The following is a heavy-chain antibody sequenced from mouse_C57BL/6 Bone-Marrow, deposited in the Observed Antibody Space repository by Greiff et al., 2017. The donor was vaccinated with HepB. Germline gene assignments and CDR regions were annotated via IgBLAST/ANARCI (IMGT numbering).Heavy chain of an antibody. CDR3: AALLSYYYAMDY. J-gene: IGHJ4*01. Sequence: EVQLQESGGGLVKPGGSLKLSCAASGFTFSSYTMSWVRQTPEKRLEWVATISGGGGNTYYPDSVKCRFTISRDNAKNTLYLQMSSLRSEDTALYYCAALLSYYYAMDYWGQGTSVTVSS. CDR2: ISGGGGNT. CDR1: GFTFSSYT. D-gene: IGHD2-10*01. V-gene: IGHV5-9*01.